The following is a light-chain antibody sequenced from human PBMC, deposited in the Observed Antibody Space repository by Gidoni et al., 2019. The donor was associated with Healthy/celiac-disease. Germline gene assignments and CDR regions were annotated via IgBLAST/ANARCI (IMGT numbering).Light chain of an antibody. CDR1: QSVSSY. CDR3: QQSSNWPYT. Sequence: EIVLTQSPATLSLSPGERATLSCRASQSVSSYLAWYQQKPGQAPRLLIYDASNRATGIPARFSGSGSGTDFTITISSLEAEEFAVYYCQQSSNWPYTFGQGTKLEIK. CDR2: DAS. V-gene: IGKV3-11*01. J-gene: IGKJ2*01.